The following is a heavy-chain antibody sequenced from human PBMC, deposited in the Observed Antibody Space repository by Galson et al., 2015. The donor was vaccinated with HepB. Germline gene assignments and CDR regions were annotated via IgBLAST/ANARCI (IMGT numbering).Heavy chain of an antibody. D-gene: IGHD3-22*01. CDR3: ARPRTYYDSSGFFSKSYYFDF. Sequence: QSGAEVKKPGESLKISCDGSGYTFTKYWIAWVRQMPGKGLEWMGIIYPGDSDTRYSPSFQGQVTISADKSINTAYLQWRSLKASDTAMYYCARPRTYYDSSGFFSKSYYFDFWGQGTLVTVSS. CDR2: IYPGDSDT. V-gene: IGHV5-51*03. CDR1: GYTFTKYW. J-gene: IGHJ4*02.